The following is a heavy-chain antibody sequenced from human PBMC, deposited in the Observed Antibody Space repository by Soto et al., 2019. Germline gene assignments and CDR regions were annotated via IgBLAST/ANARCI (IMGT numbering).Heavy chain of an antibody. V-gene: IGHV3-30*18. Sequence: VQLVESGGGVVQPGRSLRLSCAASGFTFSDYAMHWVRQAPGKGLEWVAVGSHDGRNTHYADSVKGRFTISRGSSKNTVSLEMTSLRAEDTAVYYCAKGGRQWLVTSDFNYWGQGALVTVSS. J-gene: IGHJ4*02. D-gene: IGHD6-19*01. CDR3: AKGGRQWLVTSDFNY. CDR1: GFTFSDYA. CDR2: GSHDGRNT.